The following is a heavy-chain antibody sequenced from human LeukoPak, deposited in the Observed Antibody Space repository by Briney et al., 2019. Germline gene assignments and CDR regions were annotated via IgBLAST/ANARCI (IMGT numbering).Heavy chain of an antibody. CDR2: INPSGGST. D-gene: IGHD6-13*01. Sequence: GASVKVSCKASGYTFTSYYMHWVRQAPGQGLEWMGIINPSGGSTSYAQKFQGRVTMTRDTSTSTVYMELSSLRSEDTAVYYCARGGLAAAGILYFGYWGQGTLVTVSS. CDR1: GYTFTSYY. V-gene: IGHV1-46*01. CDR3: ARGGLAAAGILYFGY. J-gene: IGHJ4*02.